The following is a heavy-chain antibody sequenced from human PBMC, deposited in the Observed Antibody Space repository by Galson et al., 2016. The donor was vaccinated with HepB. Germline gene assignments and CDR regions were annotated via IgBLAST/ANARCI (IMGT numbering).Heavy chain of an antibody. D-gene: IGHD6-13*01. CDR2: ISGGDGST. CDR1: GFSISIYS. CDR3: ARESSIAAAGVLDY. Sequence: SLRLSCAASGFSISIYSMNWVRQAPGKGLEWVSAISGGDGSTYYADSVKGRFTISRDNSKNTLYLQMNSLRAEDTAVYYCARESSIAAAGVLDYWGQGTLVTVSS. V-gene: IGHV3-23*01. J-gene: IGHJ4*02.